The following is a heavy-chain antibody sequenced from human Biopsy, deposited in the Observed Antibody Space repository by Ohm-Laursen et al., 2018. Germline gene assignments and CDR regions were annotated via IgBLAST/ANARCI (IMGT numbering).Heavy chain of an antibody. J-gene: IGHJ6*02. V-gene: IGHV3-21*01. CDR3: ARDSRRTAREGGMDV. Sequence: SLRLSCAASGFTFKNYNMNWVRQAPGKGLEWVSSITDSGSHMYYADSVKGRLTISRDNAKNSLYLQMDRLRAEDTAVYYCARDSRRTAREGGMDVWGQGTTVTVSS. D-gene: IGHD6-6*01. CDR1: GFTFKNYN. CDR2: ITDSGSHM.